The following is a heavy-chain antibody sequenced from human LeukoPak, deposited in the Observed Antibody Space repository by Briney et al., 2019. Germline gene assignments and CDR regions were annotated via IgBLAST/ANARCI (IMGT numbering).Heavy chain of an antibody. V-gene: IGHV4-34*01. CDR3: ACYYDSSGYRFDY. CDR1: SGSISGYY. D-gene: IGHD3-22*01. J-gene: IGHJ4*02. CDR2: INHSGST. Sequence: RASETLSLTCTVSSGSISGYYLSWIRQPPGKGLEWIGEINHSGSTNYNPSLKSRVTISVDTSKNQFSLKLSSVTAADTAVYYCACYYDSSGYRFDYWGQGTLVTVSS.